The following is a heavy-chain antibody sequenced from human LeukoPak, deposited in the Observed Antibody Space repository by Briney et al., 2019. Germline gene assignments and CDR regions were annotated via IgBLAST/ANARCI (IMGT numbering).Heavy chain of an antibody. V-gene: IGHV4-34*01. Sequence: PSETLSLTCAVYGGSFSGYYWSWIRQPPGKGLEWIGEINHSGSTNYNPSLKSRVTISVDTSKNQFSLKLSSVTAADTAVYYCARRRAMIVVVITLGTGYFDYWGQGTLVTVSS. CDR3: ARRRAMIVVVITLGTGYFDY. CDR1: GGSFSGYY. J-gene: IGHJ4*02. CDR2: INHSGST. D-gene: IGHD3-22*01.